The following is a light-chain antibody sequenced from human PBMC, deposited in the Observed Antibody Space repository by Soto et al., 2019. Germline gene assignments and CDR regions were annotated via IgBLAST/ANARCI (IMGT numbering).Light chain of an antibody. CDR1: SSDVGGYNY. CDR3: SSYTSSIVV. Sequence: QTVLTQPASVSGSPGQSITISCTGTSSDVGGYNYVSWYQQHPGKAPKLMIYDVRNRPSGVSNRFSGSKSGNTASLTISGLQAEDEADYYCSSYTSSIVVFGGGTKLTVL. V-gene: IGLV2-14*01. J-gene: IGLJ2*01. CDR2: DVR.